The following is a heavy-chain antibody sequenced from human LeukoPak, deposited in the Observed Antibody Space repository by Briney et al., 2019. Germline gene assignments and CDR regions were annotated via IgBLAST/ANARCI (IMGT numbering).Heavy chain of an antibody. D-gene: IGHD3-3*01. CDR2: ISAYNGNT. Sequence: ASVKVSCKASGYTFTSYGISWVRQAPGQGLEWMGWISAYNGNTNYAQKLQGRVTMTTDTSTSTAYMELRSLRSDDTAVYYCARVLTYYDVWSGYYPDYWGQGTLVTVSS. J-gene: IGHJ4*02. CDR1: GYTFTSYG. V-gene: IGHV1-18*01. CDR3: ARVLTYYDVWSGYYPDY.